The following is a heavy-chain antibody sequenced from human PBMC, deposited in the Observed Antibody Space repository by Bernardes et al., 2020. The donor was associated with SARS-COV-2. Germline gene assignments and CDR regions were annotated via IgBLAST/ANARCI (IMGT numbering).Heavy chain of an antibody. D-gene: IGHD3-10*01. CDR3: VREVYASGY. CDR1: GFMFSSYW. V-gene: IGHV3-7*04. J-gene: IGHJ4*02. CDR2: IKYDGSEE. Sequence: GGSLRLSCAASGFMFSSYWMGWVRQAPGKGLEWVANIKYDGSEEFYVDSVKGRFTISRDNAKSSLSLQMNSLRAEDTAVYYCVREVYASGYWGQGILVSVSS.